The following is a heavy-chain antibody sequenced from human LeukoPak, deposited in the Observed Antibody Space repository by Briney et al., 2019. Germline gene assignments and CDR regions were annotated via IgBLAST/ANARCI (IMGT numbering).Heavy chain of an antibody. V-gene: IGHV1-24*01. CDR2: FDPEDGET. Sequence: ASVKVSCKVSGYTLTELSMHWVRQAPGKGLEWIGGFDPEDGETIYAQKFQGRVTMTEDTSTDTAYMELSSLRSEDTAVYYCATAPPLLWQSIQQYYFDYWGQGTLVTVSS. D-gene: IGHD5-18*01. CDR1: GYTLTELS. CDR3: ATAPPLLWQSIQQYYFDY. J-gene: IGHJ4*02.